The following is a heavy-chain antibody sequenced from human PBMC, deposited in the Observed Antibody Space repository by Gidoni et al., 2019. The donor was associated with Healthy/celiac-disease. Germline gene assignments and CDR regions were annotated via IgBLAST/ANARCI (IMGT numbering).Heavy chain of an antibody. CDR3: ARADYDFWSGYYGRDGMDV. Sequence: QVQLVQSGAELKKPGASVNASFKASGYTFTSSGISWVRQAPGQGLEWMGWISAYNGNTNYAQKLQGRVTMTTDTSTSTAYMELRSLRSDDTAVYYCARADYDFWSGYYGRDGMDVWGQGTTVTVSS. J-gene: IGHJ6*02. D-gene: IGHD3-3*01. CDR2: ISAYNGNT. V-gene: IGHV1-18*01. CDR1: GYTFTSSG.